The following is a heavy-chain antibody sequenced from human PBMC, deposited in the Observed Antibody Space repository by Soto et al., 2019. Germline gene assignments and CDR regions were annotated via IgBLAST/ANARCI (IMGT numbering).Heavy chain of an antibody. J-gene: IGHJ5*02. CDR1: GLTFNRYW. V-gene: IGHV3-74*01. D-gene: IGHD2-15*01. CDR2: INTDGTNS. Sequence: GVSLRLSCAASGLTFNRYWMHWVRHAPGKGLVWVSHINTDGTNSNYADSVKGRFTISRDNAKSTLFLQMNSLRDEDTAVYYCAREFCSGGNCYTYYFDPWGQGIPVTVSS. CDR3: AREFCSGGNCYTYYFDP.